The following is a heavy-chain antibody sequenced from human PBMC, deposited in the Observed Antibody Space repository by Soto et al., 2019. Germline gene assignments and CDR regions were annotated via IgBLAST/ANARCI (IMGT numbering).Heavy chain of an antibody. CDR2: IYYSGST. J-gene: IGHJ3*02. D-gene: IGHD2-15*01. CDR3: TRAMRDIVVVVAARPPPGAFDI. CDR1: GGSSSSGGYY. V-gene: IGHV4-31*03. Sequence: PSETLSLTCTVSGGSSSSGGYYWSWIRQHPGKGLEWIGYIYYSGSTYYNPSLKSRVTISVDTSKNQFSLKLSSVTAADTAVYYCTRAMRDIVVVVAARPPPGAFDIWGQGTMVTVSS.